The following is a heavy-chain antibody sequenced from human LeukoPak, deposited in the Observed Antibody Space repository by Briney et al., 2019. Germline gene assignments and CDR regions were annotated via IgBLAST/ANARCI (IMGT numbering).Heavy chain of an antibody. D-gene: IGHD4-11*01. J-gene: IGHJ4*02. CDR3: AREDSNQY. V-gene: IGHV3-7*01. CDR1: GFTFSNYW. CDR2: IKKDGSEK. Sequence: PGGSLRLSCVASGFTFSNYWMTWVRQAPGKGLEWVANIKKDGSEKNYVDSVKGRFTISRDNAKNSLYLQMNSLRAENTAVYYCAREDSNQYWGQGTLVTVSS.